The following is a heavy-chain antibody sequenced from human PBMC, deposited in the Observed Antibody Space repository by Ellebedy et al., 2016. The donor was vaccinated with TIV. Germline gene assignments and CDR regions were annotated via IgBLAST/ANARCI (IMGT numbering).Heavy chain of an antibody. CDR2: ISVSGDST. CDR1: GFAFSSSA. D-gene: IGHD6-13*01. Sequence: GGSLRLXXAASGFAFSSSAMTWVRQAPGKGLEWVSGISVSGDSTYYGDSVKGRFTISRDDSKNTLYLQMNSLRAEDTAVYYCAKRLTAAGSGQYYYGMDVWGQGTTVTVSS. J-gene: IGHJ6*02. CDR3: AKRLTAAGSGQYYYGMDV. V-gene: IGHV3-23*01.